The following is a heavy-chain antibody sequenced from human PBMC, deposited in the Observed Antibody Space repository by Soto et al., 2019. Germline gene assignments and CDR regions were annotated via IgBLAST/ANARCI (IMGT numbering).Heavy chain of an antibody. J-gene: IGHJ6*02. Sequence: LSLTCTVSGGSISSGDYYWSWIRQPPGKGLEWIGYIYYSGSTYYNPSLKSRVTISVDTSKNQFSLKLSSVTAADTAVYYCARDPLLRKVTIFGVVTPYGMDVWGQGTTVTVSS. D-gene: IGHD3-3*01. CDR2: IYYSGST. CDR3: ARDPLLRKVTIFGVVTPYGMDV. CDR1: GGSISSGDYY. V-gene: IGHV4-30-4*01.